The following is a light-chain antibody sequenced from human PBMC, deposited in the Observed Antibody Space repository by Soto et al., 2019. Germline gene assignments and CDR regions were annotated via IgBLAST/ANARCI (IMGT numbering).Light chain of an antibody. J-gene: IGKJ3*01. V-gene: IGKV3-11*01. CDR1: QSVGTY. CDR3: HQRSDWPPGT. CDR2: ETF. Sequence: IVLTQSPATLSLSPGERATLSCRASQSVGTYLAWYQQKPGQAPRLLIFETFRRATGVPVRFRGSGSGTDFTLTISSLEPEDFAVYYCHQRSDWPPGTFGPGTKVDIK.